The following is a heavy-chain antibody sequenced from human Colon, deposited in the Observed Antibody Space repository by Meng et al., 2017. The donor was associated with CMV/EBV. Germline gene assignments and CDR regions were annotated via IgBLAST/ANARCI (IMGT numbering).Heavy chain of an antibody. V-gene: IGHV1-18*01. J-gene: IGHJ4*02. CDR1: GYTFTNFG. CDR2: ISPYNGDT. Sequence: QVQLVQLGAEVKKPGASVKVSCKTSGYTFTNFGISWVRQAPGQGLEWMAYISPYNGDTNYAQRFQGRVALTTDTSTSTVYMELGSPTSDDTAMYYCARELARGGYWGQGTLVTVSS. CDR3: ARELARGGY.